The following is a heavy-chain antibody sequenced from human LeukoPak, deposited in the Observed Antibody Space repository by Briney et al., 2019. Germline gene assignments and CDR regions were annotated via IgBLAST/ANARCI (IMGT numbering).Heavy chain of an antibody. Sequence: ASVKVSCKASGYTFTGYYMHWVRQAPGQGLEWMGWINPNSGGTNYAQKFQGWVTMTRDTSISTAHMELSRLRSDDTAVYYCATSYYYDSSFPSYNSNDAFDIWGQGTMVTVSS. D-gene: IGHD3-22*01. CDR3: ATSYYYDSSFPSYNSNDAFDI. CDR2: INPNSGGT. CDR1: GYTFTGYY. J-gene: IGHJ3*02. V-gene: IGHV1-2*04.